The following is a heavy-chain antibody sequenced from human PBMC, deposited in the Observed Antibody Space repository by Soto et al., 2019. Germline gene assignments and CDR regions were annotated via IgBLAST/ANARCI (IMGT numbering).Heavy chain of an antibody. J-gene: IGHJ5*02. Sequence: EVQLVESGGDLVQPGRSLRLSCAASGFTFDDYAMYWIRQVPGKGPEWVSGITSNSANIDYADSVKGRFIISRDDAKSSLYLQMSNLRPEDTALYYCAKRRGSSGYEFDHWGQGTPVTVSS. D-gene: IGHD3-22*01. CDR2: ITSNSANI. V-gene: IGHV3-9*01. CDR1: GFTFDDYA. CDR3: AKRRGSSGYEFDH.